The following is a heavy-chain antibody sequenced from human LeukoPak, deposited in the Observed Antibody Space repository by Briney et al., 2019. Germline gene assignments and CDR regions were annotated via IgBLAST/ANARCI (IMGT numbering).Heavy chain of an antibody. CDR3: ARGVPVLEWLLSYYYYGMDV. J-gene: IGHJ6*02. D-gene: IGHD3-3*01. V-gene: IGHV4-4*07. Sequence: SETLSFTCSVSGGSISSNYWNWIRQPPGKGLEWIGRIYSNGSTNYNPSLKSRLTMSVDTSKNQFSLKLSSVSAADTAVYYCARGVPVLEWLLSYYYYGMDVWGQGTTVTVSS. CDR1: GGSISSNY. CDR2: IYSNGST.